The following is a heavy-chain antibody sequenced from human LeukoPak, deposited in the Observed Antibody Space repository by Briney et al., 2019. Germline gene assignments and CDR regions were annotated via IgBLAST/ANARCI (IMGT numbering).Heavy chain of an antibody. CDR2: ISGSGGST. V-gene: IGHV3-23*01. D-gene: IGHD6-19*01. Sequence: GGSLRLSCAVSGFTFSSYAMSWVRQAPGKGLEWVSAISGSGGSTYYADSVKGRFTISRDNSKNTLYLQMNSLRAEDTAVYYCAKGGAVSYYYYYMDVWGKGTTVTVSS. J-gene: IGHJ6*03. CDR3: AKGGAVSYYYYYMDV. CDR1: GFTFSSYA.